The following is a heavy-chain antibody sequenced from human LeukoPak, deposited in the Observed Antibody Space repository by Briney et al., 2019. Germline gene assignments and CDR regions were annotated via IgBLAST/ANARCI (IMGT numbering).Heavy chain of an antibody. V-gene: IGHV3-23*01. D-gene: IGHD3-10*01. CDR1: GFTFSSYA. J-gene: IGHJ4*02. CDR3: AKGVRRYGSGSYYNAQDY. CDR2: ISGSGGST. Sequence: PGGSLRLSCAASGFTFSSYAMSWVRQAPGKGLEWVSAISGSGGSTYYADSVKGRFTISRDNSKNTLYLQMNSLRAEDTAVYYCAKGVRRYGSGSYYNAQDYWGQGTLVAVSS.